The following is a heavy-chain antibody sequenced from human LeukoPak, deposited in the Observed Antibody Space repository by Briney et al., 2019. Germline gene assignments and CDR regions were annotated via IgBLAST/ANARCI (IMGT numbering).Heavy chain of an antibody. CDR2: ISSSSSYI. J-gene: IGHJ4*02. CDR3: AREPPDTAMVMDFDY. D-gene: IGHD5-18*01. V-gene: IGHV3-21*01. Sequence: GGSLRLSCAASGFPFRSYSMNWVRQAPGKGLEWVSSISSSSSYIYYADSVKGRFTISRDNAKNTLYLQMNSLRAEDTAVYYCAREPPDTAMVMDFDYWGQGTLVTVSS. CDR1: GFPFRSYS.